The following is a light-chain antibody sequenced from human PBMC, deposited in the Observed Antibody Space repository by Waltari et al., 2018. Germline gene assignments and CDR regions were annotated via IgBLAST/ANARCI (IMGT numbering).Light chain of an antibody. Sequence: QSVLTQPPSASGTPGQRLTIPCSGSTPNLVSNTVNWYQQLPGTAPKLLIYSSNQRPSGVPARFSGSKSGTSASLAISGLQSEDEADYYCAAWDDSLNGLYVFGPGTKVTVL. CDR2: SSN. CDR3: AAWDDSLNGLYV. CDR1: TPNLVSNT. J-gene: IGLJ1*01. V-gene: IGLV1-44*01.